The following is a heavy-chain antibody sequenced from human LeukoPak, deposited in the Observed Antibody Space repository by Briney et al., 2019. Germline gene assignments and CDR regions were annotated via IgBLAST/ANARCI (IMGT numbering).Heavy chain of an antibody. CDR2: ISYDGSNE. V-gene: IGHV3-30*18. CDR3: AKDRDKFWSGSQV. Sequence: PGKSLRLSCAASGFTFSSYGMHWVRQAPGKGLEWVAVISYDGSNEYYADSVKGRFTICKDNSKSTLYLQMNSLRTDDTAVYYCAKDRDKFWSGSQVWGQGTLVTVSS. D-gene: IGHD3-3*01. J-gene: IGHJ4*02. CDR1: GFTFSSYG.